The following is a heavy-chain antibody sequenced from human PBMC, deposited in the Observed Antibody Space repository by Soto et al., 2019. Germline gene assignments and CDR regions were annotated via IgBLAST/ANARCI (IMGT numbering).Heavy chain of an antibody. CDR3: ARPVALPTRSNIVVVPAAGYSSSWYAFDI. V-gene: IGHV5-51*01. J-gene: IGHJ3*02. D-gene: IGHD2-2*01. CDR1: GYSFTSYW. Sequence: GESLKISCKGSGYSFTSYWIGWVRQMPGKGLEWMGIIYPGDSDTRYSPSFQGQVTISADKSISTAYLQWSSLKASDTAMYYCARPVALPTRSNIVVVPAAGYSSSWYAFDIWGQGTRVTVS. CDR2: IYPGDSDT.